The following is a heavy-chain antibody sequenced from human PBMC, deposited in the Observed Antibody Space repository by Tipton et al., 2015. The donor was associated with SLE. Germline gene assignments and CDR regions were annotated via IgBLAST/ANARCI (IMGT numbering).Heavy chain of an antibody. D-gene: IGHD7-27*01. CDR2: IYYSGST. CDR1: GGSISSSSYY. V-gene: IGHV4-39*07. Sequence: TLSLTCTVSGGSISSSSYYWGWIRQPPGKGLEWIGSIYYSGSTYYNPSLKSRVTISVDTSKNQFSLQLHSVTAADMAVYYCAGLTGGPYYFDYWGQGTLVTVSS. CDR3: AGLTGGPYYFDY. J-gene: IGHJ4*02.